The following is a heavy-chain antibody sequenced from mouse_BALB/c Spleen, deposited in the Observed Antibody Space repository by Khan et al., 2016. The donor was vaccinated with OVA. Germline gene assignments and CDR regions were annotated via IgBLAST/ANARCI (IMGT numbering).Heavy chain of an antibody. CDR1: GFNITDYY. CDR2: IDPDNGDT. V-gene: IGHV14-1*02. CDR3: ARDGYSPWFAY. D-gene: IGHD2-3*01. J-gene: IGHJ3*01. Sequence: EVELVESGTELVRPGALVKLSCKASGFNITDYYIHWVTQRPEQGLEWIGWIDPDNGDTVYDPKFQGKASITADTSSNTAYLQLISLTSEDTAVYYCARDGYSPWFAYWGQGTLVTVSA.